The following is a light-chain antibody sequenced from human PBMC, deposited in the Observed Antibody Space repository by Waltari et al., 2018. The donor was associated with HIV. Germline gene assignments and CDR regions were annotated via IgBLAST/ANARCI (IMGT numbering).Light chain of an antibody. Sequence: QSALTQPRSVSGSPGQSVTISCTGTSSDVGGYDYVSWYQQHPGEAPKLIIYDVSKRPSGVHDRFSGSKSGNTASLTISGLQAEDEADYYGCSYAGSDTVVLFGGGTKVTVL. CDR1: SSDVGGYDY. CDR3: CSYAGSDTVVL. J-gene: IGLJ2*01. CDR2: DVS. V-gene: IGLV2-11*01.